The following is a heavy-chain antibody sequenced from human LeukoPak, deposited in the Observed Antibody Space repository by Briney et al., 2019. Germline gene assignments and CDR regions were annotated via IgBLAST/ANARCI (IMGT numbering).Heavy chain of an antibody. V-gene: IGHV3-72*01. CDR2: IKDERNSDTT. J-gene: IGHJ4*02. D-gene: IGHD6-13*01. CDR1: AFAVSDHY. CDR3: TRRRTGMGAAGIDY. Sequence: PGGSLRLSCEVSAFAVSDHYMVWVCQAPGKGLEWVGRIKDERNSDTTDYVASVEGRFTISRDDSRNSVYLQMNSLKTEDTGMYYCTRRRTGMGAAGIDYWGQGTLVTVST.